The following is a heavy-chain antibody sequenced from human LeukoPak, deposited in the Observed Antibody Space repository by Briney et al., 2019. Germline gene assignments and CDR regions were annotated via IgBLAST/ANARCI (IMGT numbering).Heavy chain of an antibody. J-gene: IGHJ6*02. V-gene: IGHV1-8*01. Sequence: ASVKVSCKASGYTFTSYDINWVRQATGQGLEWMGWMNPNSGNTGYAQKFQGRVTMTRNTSISAAYMELSSLRSEDTAVYYCARGYGSGSYSRGYHYGMDVWGQGTTVTVSS. CDR3: ARGYGSGSYSRGYHYGMDV. CDR2: MNPNSGNT. CDR1: GYTFTSYD. D-gene: IGHD3-10*01.